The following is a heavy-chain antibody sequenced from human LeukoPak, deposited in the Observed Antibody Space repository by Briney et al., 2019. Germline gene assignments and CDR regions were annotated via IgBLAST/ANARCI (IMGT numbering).Heavy chain of an antibody. J-gene: IGHJ4*02. CDR3: ARSVYDSGGYYRVLDY. V-gene: IGHV3-74*01. Sequence: GGSLRPSCAASGFTFSSYWMHWVRQAPGKGLVWVSRIDSDGSTTSYADSVKGRFTISRDNAKNTLYLQMNSLRAEDTAVYYCARSVYDSGGYYRVLDYWGQGTLVTVSS. D-gene: IGHD3-22*01. CDR1: GFTFSSYW. CDR2: IDSDGSTT.